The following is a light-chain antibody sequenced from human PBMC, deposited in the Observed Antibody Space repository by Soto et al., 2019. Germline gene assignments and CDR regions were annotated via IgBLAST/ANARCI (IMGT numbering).Light chain of an antibody. V-gene: IGKV3D-15*01. CDR2: DAS. CDR1: QSVKNH. Sequence: EIVMTQSPATLSVSSGEGITLSCRASQSVKNHLAWYQHKPGQSPRLLIYDASTRATGVPARFSAGGSGTEFTLVISSLQSEDAAVYFCQEYTAWPPGTFGQGTKVEIK. J-gene: IGKJ1*01. CDR3: QEYTAWPPGT.